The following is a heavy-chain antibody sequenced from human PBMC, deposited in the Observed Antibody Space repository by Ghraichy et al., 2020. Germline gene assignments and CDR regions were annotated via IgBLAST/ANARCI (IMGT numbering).Heavy chain of an antibody. Sequence: GGSLRLSCAASGFTFSSYGMHWVRQAPGKGLEWVAVISYDGSNKYYADSVKGRFTISRDNSKNTLYLQMNSLRAEDTAVYYCAKGPRVGVYSSSWGYVPPIAEYFQHWGQGTLVTVSS. D-gene: IGHD6-13*01. CDR2: ISYDGSNK. CDR3: AKGPRVGVYSSSWGYVPPIAEYFQH. CDR1: GFTFSSYG. J-gene: IGHJ1*01. V-gene: IGHV3-30*18.